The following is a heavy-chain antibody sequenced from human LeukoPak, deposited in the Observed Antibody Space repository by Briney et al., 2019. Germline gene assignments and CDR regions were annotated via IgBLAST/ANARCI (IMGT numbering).Heavy chain of an antibody. D-gene: IGHD3-22*01. CDR3: ARDRENDDSFDY. J-gene: IGHJ4*02. CDR1: GFTFSSYS. CDR2: ISSSSSYI. Sequence: GGSLRLSCAAPGFTFSSYSMNWVRQAPGKGLEWVSSISSSSSYIYYADSVKGRFTISRDNSKNTLYLQMNSLRAEDTAVYYCARDRENDDSFDYWGQGTLVTVSS. V-gene: IGHV3-21*04.